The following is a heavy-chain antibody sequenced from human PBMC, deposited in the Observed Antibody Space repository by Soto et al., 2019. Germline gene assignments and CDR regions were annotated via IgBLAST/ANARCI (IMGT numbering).Heavy chain of an antibody. Sequence: PSETLSLTCTVSRGSISSYYWSWIRQPPGKGLEWIGYIHYSGSTNYNPSLKSRVTISVDTSKNQFSLKLTSVTAADTAVYYCASSVVVTALDAFDIWGQGTMVTVSS. CDR2: IHYSGST. CDR3: ASSVVVTALDAFDI. V-gene: IGHV4-59*01. J-gene: IGHJ3*02. D-gene: IGHD2-21*02. CDR1: RGSISSYY.